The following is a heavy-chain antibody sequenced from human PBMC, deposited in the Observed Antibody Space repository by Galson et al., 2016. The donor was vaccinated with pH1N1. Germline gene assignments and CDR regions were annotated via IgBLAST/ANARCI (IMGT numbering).Heavy chain of an antibody. CDR1: GYTFTDNF. V-gene: IGHV1-2*02. Sequence: SVKVSCKASGYTFTDNFIHWVRQTPGQGLEWLGWINPDSGGTNYAQSFNDRVTMTRDPSTNKIFMQLSSLRSDDTAIYFCARILSTDYEFWSSYNLPFDLWGQGTLVTVSS. CDR2: INPDSGGT. CDR3: ARILSTDYEFWSSYNLPFDL. J-gene: IGHJ4*02. D-gene: IGHD3-3*01.